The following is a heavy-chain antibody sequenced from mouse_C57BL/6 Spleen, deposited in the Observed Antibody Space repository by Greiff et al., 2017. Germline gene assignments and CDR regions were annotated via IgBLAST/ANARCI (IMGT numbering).Heavy chain of an antibody. V-gene: IGHV1-61*01. Sequence: QVQLQQSGAELVRPGSSVKLSCKASGYTFTSYWMDWVKQRPGQGLEWIGNIYPSDSETHYNQKFKDKATLTVDKSSSTAYMQLSSLTSEDSAVYYCARGYYSNNYFDYWGQGTTLTVSS. CDR1: GYTFTSYW. J-gene: IGHJ2*01. D-gene: IGHD2-5*01. CDR3: ARGYYSNNYFDY. CDR2: IYPSDSET.